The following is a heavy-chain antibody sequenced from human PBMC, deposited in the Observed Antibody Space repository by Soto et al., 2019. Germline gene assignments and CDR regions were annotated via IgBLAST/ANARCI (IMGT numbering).Heavy chain of an antibody. Sequence: EVQLVESGGGLVKPGGSLRLSCTASGFTFNNAWLSWVRQAPGKVLEWVGRIKSKTDGGTTDYAAPVKGRFTISRDASENLLYLQMNSLKTEDTAVYYCTTSLGQQELAFDYWGQGTLLTVSS. CDR1: GFTFNNAW. D-gene: IGHD6-13*01. J-gene: IGHJ4*02. CDR3: TTSLGQQELAFDY. V-gene: IGHV3-15*01. CDR2: IKSKTDGGTT.